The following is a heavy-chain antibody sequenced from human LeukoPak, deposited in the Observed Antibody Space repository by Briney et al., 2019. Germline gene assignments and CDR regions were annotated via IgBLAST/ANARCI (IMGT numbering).Heavy chain of an antibody. J-gene: IGHJ3*01. CDR3: ARDGHNYYKSTGDALDV. CDR2: IYHSERT. CDR1: GFSISTGYY. V-gene: IGHV4-38-2*02. D-gene: IGHD3-10*01. Sequence: PSETLSLTCSVSGFSISTGYYLAWVRQSPGKGLEWIASIYHSERTYHNPSLRSRVTISVEASRNQFFLSLSSVTAAATAVYYCARDGHNYYKSTGDALDVWGRGTMVTVSA.